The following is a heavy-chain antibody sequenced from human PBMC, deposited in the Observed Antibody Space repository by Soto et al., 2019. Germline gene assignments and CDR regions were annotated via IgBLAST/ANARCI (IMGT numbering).Heavy chain of an antibody. CDR1: GDSISRSVW. D-gene: IGHD7-27*01. V-gene: IGHV4-4*02. Sequence: SETLSLTCAVSGDSISRSVWWTWVRQPPGKGLEWIGEVFHNGDTNYNPSLKSRVTMSVDKSTNDFSLKVTSVTAADTAIYYCARKAWVRFDYWGQGALVTISS. CDR2: VFHNGDT. CDR3: ARKAWVRFDY. J-gene: IGHJ4*02.